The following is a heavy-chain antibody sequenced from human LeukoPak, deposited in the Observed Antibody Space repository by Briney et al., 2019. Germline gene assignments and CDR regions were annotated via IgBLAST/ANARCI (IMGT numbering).Heavy chain of an antibody. CDR3: ARELGWSYYGGNFQHAFDI. Sequence: ASVKVSCKASGYTFTGYYMHWVRQAPGQGLEWMGWINPNSGGTNYAQKFQGRVTMTRDTSISTAYMELSRLRSDDTAVYYCARELGWSYYGGNFQHAFDIWGQGTMVTVSS. J-gene: IGHJ3*02. V-gene: IGHV1-2*02. CDR2: INPNSGGT. CDR1: GYTFTGYY. D-gene: IGHD4-23*01.